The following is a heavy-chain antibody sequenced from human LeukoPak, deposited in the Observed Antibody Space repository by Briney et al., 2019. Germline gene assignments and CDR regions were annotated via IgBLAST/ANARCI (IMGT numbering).Heavy chain of an antibody. D-gene: IGHD3-9*01. CDR2: IYYSGST. Sequence: SETLFLTCTVSGGSISSSSYYWGWIRQPPGKGLEWIGSIYYSGSTYYNPSLKSRVTISVDTSKNQFSLKLSSVTAADTAVYYCARDGDILTGRTYAFDIWGQGTMVTVSS. CDR3: ARDGDILTGRTYAFDI. J-gene: IGHJ3*02. CDR1: GGSISSSSYY. V-gene: IGHV4-39*02.